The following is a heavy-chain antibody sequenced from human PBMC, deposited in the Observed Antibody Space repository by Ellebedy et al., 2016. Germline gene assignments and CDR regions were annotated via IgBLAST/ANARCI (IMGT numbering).Heavy chain of an antibody. Sequence: SVKVSCXASGGTFSSYAISWVRQAPGQGLEWMGGIIPIFGTANYAQKFQGRVTITADESTSTAYMELSSLRSEDTAVYYCARGVGATTYFDYWGQGTLDTVSS. J-gene: IGHJ4*02. CDR3: ARGVGATTYFDY. D-gene: IGHD1-26*01. V-gene: IGHV1-69*13. CDR2: IIPIFGTA. CDR1: GGTFSSYA.